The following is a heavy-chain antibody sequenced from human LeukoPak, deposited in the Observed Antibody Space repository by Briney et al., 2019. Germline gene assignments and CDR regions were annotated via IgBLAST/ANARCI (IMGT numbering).Heavy chain of an antibody. CDR1: GFTFSTYG. CDR2: IRYDESKE. Sequence: PGGSLRLSCAASGFTFSTYGMHWVRQSPGKGLEWVAFIRYDESKEFYADSLKGRFTVSRDNSQNTLFLQINSLRTEDTAVYYCAKALVTTLINTYQLDFWGQGTLVTVSS. J-gene: IGHJ4*02. CDR3: AKALVTTLINTYQLDF. V-gene: IGHV3-30*02. D-gene: IGHD2-2*01.